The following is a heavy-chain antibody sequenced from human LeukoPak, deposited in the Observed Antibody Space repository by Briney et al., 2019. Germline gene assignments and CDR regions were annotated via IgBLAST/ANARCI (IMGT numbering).Heavy chain of an antibody. Sequence: GGSLRLSCAASGFTFSSYWVSWVRQAPGKGLEWVANIKQDGSEKKYVDSVKGRFTISRDNAKNSLYLQIGSLGAEDTAVYYCARASGSYLLDYWGQGTLVTVSS. CDR3: ARASGSYLLDY. CDR1: GFTFSSYW. V-gene: IGHV3-7*05. J-gene: IGHJ4*02. CDR2: IKQDGSEK. D-gene: IGHD1-26*01.